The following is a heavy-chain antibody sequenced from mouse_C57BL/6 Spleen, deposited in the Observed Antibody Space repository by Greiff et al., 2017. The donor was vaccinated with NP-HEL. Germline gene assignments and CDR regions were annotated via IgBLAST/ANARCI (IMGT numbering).Heavy chain of an antibody. CDR1: GFTFSDYG. J-gene: IGHJ4*01. V-gene: IGHV5-15*04. CDR2: ISNLAYSI. CDR3: ARREPSYAMDY. Sequence: EVKLMESGGGLVQPGGSLKLSCAASGFTFSDYGMAWVRQAPRKGPEWVAFISNLAYSIYYADTVTGRFTISRENAKNTLYLEMSSLRSEDTAMYYCARREPSYAMDYWGQGTSVTVSS.